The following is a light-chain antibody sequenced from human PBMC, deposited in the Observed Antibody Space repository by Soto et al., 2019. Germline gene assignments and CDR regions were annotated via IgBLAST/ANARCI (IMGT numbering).Light chain of an antibody. CDR3: ETWDSNTVV. CDR2: LEGSGSY. J-gene: IGLJ2*01. CDR1: SGHSSYI. Sequence: QSVLTQSSSASAFLGSSVKLTCTLSSGHSSYIIAWHQQQPGKAPRYLMKLEGSGSYNKGSGVPDRFSGSSSGADRYLTISNLQSEDEADYYCETWDSNTVVFGGGTKLTVL. V-gene: IGLV4-60*03.